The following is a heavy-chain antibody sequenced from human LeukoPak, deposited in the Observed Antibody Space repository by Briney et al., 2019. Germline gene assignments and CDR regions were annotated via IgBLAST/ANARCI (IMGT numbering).Heavy chain of an antibody. V-gene: IGHV3-23*01. D-gene: IGHD2-21*01. Sequence: PGGSLRFSCAASGFTFSSYSMSWVRQSPGKGLEWVSSISSGGSTSYADSVKGRFTISRDNSENTLSLQINTLRAEDTAIYYCVKDMWYYAYWGQGTLVTVSS. CDR3: VKDMWYYAY. J-gene: IGHJ4*02. CDR2: ISSGGST. CDR1: GFTFSSYS.